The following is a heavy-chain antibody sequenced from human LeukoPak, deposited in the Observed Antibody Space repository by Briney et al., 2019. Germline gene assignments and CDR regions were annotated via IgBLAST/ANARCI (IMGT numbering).Heavy chain of an antibody. CDR1: GFTVTNNY. Sequence: PGGSLRLSCVASGFTVTNNYISWVRQPPGKGLEWIGEINHSGSTNYNPSLKSRVTISVDTSKNQFSLKLSSVTAADTAVYYCARTLYVYYYDSSGYSFWGQGTLVTVSS. CDR3: ARTLYVYYYDSSGYSF. D-gene: IGHD3-22*01. CDR2: INHSGST. V-gene: IGHV4-34*01. J-gene: IGHJ4*02.